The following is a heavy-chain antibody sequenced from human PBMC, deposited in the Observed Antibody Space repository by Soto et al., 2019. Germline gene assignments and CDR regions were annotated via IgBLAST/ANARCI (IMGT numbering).Heavy chain of an antibody. Sequence: EVQLLESGGGLVQPGGSLRLSCAASGFTFSAYAMGWVRQAPGKGLEWVSTIHGGGGATHYADSVKGRFTISRDDSKNTLYAAMNSLRAEDTAVFCWAKFEGPPLEYWYLDFWGRGTLVTVSS. CDR2: IHGGGGAT. V-gene: IGHV3-23*01. CDR3: AKFEGPPLEYWYLDF. CDR1: GFTFSAYA. J-gene: IGHJ2*01. D-gene: IGHD1-1*01.